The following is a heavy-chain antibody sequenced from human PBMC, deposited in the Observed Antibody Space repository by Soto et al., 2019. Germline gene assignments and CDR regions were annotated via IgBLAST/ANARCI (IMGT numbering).Heavy chain of an antibody. CDR3: ARLMGTSFDL. CDR1: GFAFTDHY. Sequence: TGGSLRLSCAASGFAFTDHYMDWVRQAPGKGLEWVGRARNKVNGYIISYAASVKGRFIISRDDSKNSLYLQMNSLKTEDTAVYFCARLMGTSFDLWGRGTLVTVSS. D-gene: IGHD2-8*01. J-gene: IGHJ4*02. CDR2: ARNKVNGYII. V-gene: IGHV3-72*01.